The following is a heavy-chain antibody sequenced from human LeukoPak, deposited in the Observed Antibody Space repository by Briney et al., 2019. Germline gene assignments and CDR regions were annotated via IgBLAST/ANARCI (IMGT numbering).Heavy chain of an antibody. V-gene: IGHV3-30*03. CDR2: ISYDGSNK. J-gene: IGHJ4*02. CDR1: GFTFSSYG. D-gene: IGHD2-2*01. CDR3: AREILGDCSSTSCYLGY. Sequence: GRSLRLSCAASGFTFSSYGMHWVRQAPGKGLEWVAVISYDGSNKYYADSVKGRFTISRDNSKNTLYLQMNSLRAEDTAVYYCAREILGDCSSTSCYLGYWGQGTLVTVSS.